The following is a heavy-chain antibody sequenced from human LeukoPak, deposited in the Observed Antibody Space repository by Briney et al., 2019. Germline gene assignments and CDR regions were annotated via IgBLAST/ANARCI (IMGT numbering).Heavy chain of an antibody. Sequence: GGSLRLSCAASGFTFSSYAMSWVRQAPGKGLEWVSAISGSGGSTYYADSVKGRFTISRDNSKNTLYLQMNSLRAGDTAVYYCAKCYDYYGSGSYGDYWGQGTLVTVSS. D-gene: IGHD3-10*01. CDR2: ISGSGGST. CDR1: GFTFSSYA. J-gene: IGHJ4*02. V-gene: IGHV3-23*01. CDR3: AKCYDYYGSGSYGDY.